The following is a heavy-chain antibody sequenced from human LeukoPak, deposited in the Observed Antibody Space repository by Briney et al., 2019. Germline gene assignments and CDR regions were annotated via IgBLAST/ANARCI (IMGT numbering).Heavy chain of an antibody. Sequence: KPSETLSLTCSVSGGSVSSGSYYWSWIRQPPGKGLEWIGYIYYSASTNYNPSLKSRVTISVDTSKNQFSLKLSSVTAADTAVYFCARGSRGYSYGWGQGTLVTVSS. CDR2: IYYSAST. V-gene: IGHV4-61*01. CDR3: ARGSRGYSYG. CDR1: GGSVSSGSYY. J-gene: IGHJ4*02. D-gene: IGHD5-18*01.